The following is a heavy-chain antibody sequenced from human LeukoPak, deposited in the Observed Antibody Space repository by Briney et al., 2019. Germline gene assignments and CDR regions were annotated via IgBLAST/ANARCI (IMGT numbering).Heavy chain of an antibody. D-gene: IGHD3-10*01. CDR1: GFTFSSYA. Sequence: GGSLRLSCAAPGFTFSSYAMSWVRQAPGKGLEWVSAISGSGGSTYYADSVKGRFTISRDNSKNTLYLQMNSLRAEDTAVYYCAKWSYYGSGSYYNAYYYYGMDVWGQGTTVTVSS. CDR2: ISGSGGST. CDR3: AKWSYYGSGSYYNAYYYYGMDV. V-gene: IGHV3-23*01. J-gene: IGHJ6*02.